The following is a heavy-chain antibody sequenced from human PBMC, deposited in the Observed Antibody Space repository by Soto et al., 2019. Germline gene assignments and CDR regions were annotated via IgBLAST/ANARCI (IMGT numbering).Heavy chain of an antibody. J-gene: IGHJ6*02. D-gene: IGHD3-10*01. CDR2: IIPIFGTA. CDR3: ARGTFGEYYYYYGMDV. Sequence: QVQLVQSGAEVKKPGSSVKVSCKDSGGTFSSYAISWVRQAPGQGLEWMGGIIPIFGTANYAQKFQGRVTITADKSTSTAYMELSSLRSEDTAVYYCARGTFGEYYYYYGMDVWGQGTTVTVSS. V-gene: IGHV1-69*06. CDR1: GGTFSSYA.